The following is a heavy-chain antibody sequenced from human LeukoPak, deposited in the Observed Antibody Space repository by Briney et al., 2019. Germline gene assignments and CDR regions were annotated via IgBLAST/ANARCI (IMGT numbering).Heavy chain of an antibody. V-gene: IGHV4-39*07. D-gene: IGHD3-10*01. Sequence: SETLSLTCTVSGGSISSSSCYWGWIRQPPGKGLEWIGSICYSGSTYYNPSLKSRVTISVDTSKNQFSLKLSSVTAADTAVYYCAREGGPLYGSGSYYNGGIDYWGQGTLVTVSS. J-gene: IGHJ4*02. CDR1: GGSISSSSCY. CDR2: ICYSGST. CDR3: AREGGPLYGSGSYYNGGIDY.